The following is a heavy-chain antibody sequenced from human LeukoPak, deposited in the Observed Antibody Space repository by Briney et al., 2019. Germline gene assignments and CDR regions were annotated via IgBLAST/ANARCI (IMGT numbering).Heavy chain of an antibody. CDR3: ARIYCGGDRLDAAPLSDGFDL. J-gene: IGHJ3*01. CDR2: IWYDGSKK. CDR1: GFPFSSYA. Sequence: SGRSLRLTCAASGFPFSSYAMHWVRQAPGKGLEWVAVIWYDGSKKYYGDSVKGRFTTSRDNSKNTLYLQVNSLRAEDTAVYYCARIYCGGDRLDAAPLSDGFDLWGQGTMVTVSS. V-gene: IGHV3-33*01. D-gene: IGHD2-21*02.